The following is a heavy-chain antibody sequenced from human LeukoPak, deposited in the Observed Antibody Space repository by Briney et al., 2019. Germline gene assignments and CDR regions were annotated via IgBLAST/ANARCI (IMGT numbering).Heavy chain of an antibody. CDR3: ARDQAPYSPEAFDI. D-gene: IGHD6-13*01. Sequence: GGSLRLSCAASGFTFSSYAMSWVRQAPGKGLEWVSVIYSGGSTYYADSVKGRFTISRDNSKNTLYLQMNSLRAEDTAVYYCARDQAPYSPEAFDIWGQGTMVTVSS. J-gene: IGHJ3*02. V-gene: IGHV3-66*01. CDR2: IYSGGST. CDR1: GFTFSSYA.